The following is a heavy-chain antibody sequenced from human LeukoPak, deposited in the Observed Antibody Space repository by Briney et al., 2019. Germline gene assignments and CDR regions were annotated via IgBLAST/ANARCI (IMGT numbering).Heavy chain of an antibody. Sequence: GGSLRLSCAASGFVFGTYAMHRVRQAPGKGLECVSMISYDGSDEYYADSVKGRFAISRDNSKSTLYLQMNSLRPEDTAVYYCAKIRVRGVHYFDYWGQGTQVTVPS. J-gene: IGHJ4*02. CDR3: AKIRVRGVHYFDY. D-gene: IGHD3-10*01. CDR2: ISYDGSDE. V-gene: IGHV3-30*18. CDR1: GFVFGTYA.